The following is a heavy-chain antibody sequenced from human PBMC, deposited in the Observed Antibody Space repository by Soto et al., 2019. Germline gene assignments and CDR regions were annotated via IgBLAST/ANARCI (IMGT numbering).Heavy chain of an antibody. J-gene: IGHJ4*02. Sequence: EVQLLESGGGLVQPGGSLRLSCAASGVSFSTFAMSWVRQAPGQGLEWVSFMTGSGATIYYADSVNGRFTISRDNSKKTVFLQTNSLRGEDTAVHYCVQLNLVAAGALAFDYWGQGALLTVSS. CDR1: GVSFSTFA. V-gene: IGHV3-23*01. CDR3: VQLNLVAAGALAFDY. CDR2: MTGSGATI. D-gene: IGHD6-25*01.